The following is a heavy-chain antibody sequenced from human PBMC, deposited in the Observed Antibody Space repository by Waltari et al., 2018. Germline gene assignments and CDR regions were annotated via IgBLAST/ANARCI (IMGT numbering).Heavy chain of an antibody. CDR1: GFTFSSYA. CDR2: IDSGGSST. V-gene: IGHV3-23*03. D-gene: IGHD4-17*01. CDR3: AKDTVGMVY. Sequence: EVQLLESGGGLVQPGGSLRLSCAASGFTFSSYAMSWVRQAPGRGLEWVSVIDSGGSSTYYADSVKGRFTISRDNSKNTLYLQMNSLRAEDTAVYYCAKDTVGMVYWGQGTLVTVSS. J-gene: IGHJ4*02.